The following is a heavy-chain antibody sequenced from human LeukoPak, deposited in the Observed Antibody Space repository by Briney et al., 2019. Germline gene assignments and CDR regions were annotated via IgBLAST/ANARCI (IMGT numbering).Heavy chain of an antibody. CDR3: AREGIQGLRFLEWLPHNWFDP. CDR1: GGSFSGYY. J-gene: IGHJ5*02. CDR2: INHSGST. Sequence: PSEALSLTCAVYGGSFSGYYWSWIRQPPGKGLEWIGEINHSGSTNYNPSLKSRVTISVDTSKNQFSLKLSSVTAADTAVYYCAREGIQGLRFLEWLPHNWFDPWGQGTLVTVSS. D-gene: IGHD3-3*01. V-gene: IGHV4-34*01.